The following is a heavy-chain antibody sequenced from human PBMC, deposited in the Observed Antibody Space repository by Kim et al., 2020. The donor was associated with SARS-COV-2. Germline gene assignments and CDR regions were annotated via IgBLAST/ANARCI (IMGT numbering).Heavy chain of an antibody. J-gene: IGHJ6*02. CDR2: IGTAGDT. Sequence: GGSLRLSCAASGFTFSSYDMHWVHQPTGKGLEWVSAIGTAGDTYYPGSVKGRFTISRENAKNSLYLQMNSLRAGDTAVYYCARADYGDNYYYYYGMDVWGQGTTVTVSS. V-gene: IGHV3-13*01. CDR1: GFTFSSYD. D-gene: IGHD4-17*01. CDR3: ARADYGDNYYYYYGMDV.